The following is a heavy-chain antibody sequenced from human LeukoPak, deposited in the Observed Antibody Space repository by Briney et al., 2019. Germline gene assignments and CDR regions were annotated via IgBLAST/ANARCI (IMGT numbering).Heavy chain of an antibody. CDR3: ARHGGTLDYFDY. D-gene: IGHD1-26*01. V-gene: IGHV4-59*08. CDR2: ISYGGAT. Sequence: SETLSLTCTVSGGSISSYYWSWIRQPPGKGLQWIGYISYGGATSYNPSLKRRVTISVDSPKNRFSLRLSSLTAADTALYYCARHGGTLDYFDYWGPGSLVTVSS. J-gene: IGHJ4*02. CDR1: GGSISSYY.